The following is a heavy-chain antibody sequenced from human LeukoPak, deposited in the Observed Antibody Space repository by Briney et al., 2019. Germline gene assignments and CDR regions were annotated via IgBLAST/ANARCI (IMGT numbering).Heavy chain of an antibody. CDR3: ARTRITIFGVVTDYWYFDL. V-gene: IGHV1-69*13. Sequence: ASVKVSCKASGGTFSSYAISWVRQAPGQGLEWMGRIIPIFGTANYAQKFQGRVTITADESTSTVYMELSSLRSEDTAVYYCARTRITIFGVVTDYWYFDLWGRGTLVTVSS. J-gene: IGHJ2*01. D-gene: IGHD3-3*01. CDR2: IIPIFGTA. CDR1: GGTFSSYA.